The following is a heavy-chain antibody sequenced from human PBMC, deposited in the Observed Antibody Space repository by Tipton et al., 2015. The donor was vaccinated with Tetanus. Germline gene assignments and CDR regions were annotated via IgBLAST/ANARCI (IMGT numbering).Heavy chain of an antibody. CDR1: GGSLRSGDHY. J-gene: IGHJ4*02. V-gene: IGHV4-61*02. Sequence: TLSLTCSVSGGSLRSGDHYWSWIRQPAGKGLEWIGRMYFSGSTRFNPSLKSRVTMSADPSKNQLSLRLSSVTAADTAVYFCARGGLGGYLRDWGQGTLVIVSS. D-gene: IGHD1-26*01. CDR3: ARGGLGGYLRD. CDR2: MYFSGST.